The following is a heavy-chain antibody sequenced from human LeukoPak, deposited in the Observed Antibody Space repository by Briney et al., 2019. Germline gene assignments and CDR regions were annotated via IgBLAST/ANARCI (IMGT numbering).Heavy chain of an antibody. CDR1: GFTFTNYG. CDR3: AKRHGLIDTRHFDY. J-gene: IGHJ4*02. CDR2: ISSTGRTI. Sequence: GGALRLSCAGFGFTFTNYGISWVRQAPGKGLEWVSAISSTGRTIYYADSVNGRFTISRDDSKNTVYLQINSLRAEDTAVYYCAKRHGLIDTRHFDYWGQGTLVTVSS. V-gene: IGHV3-23*01. D-gene: IGHD2/OR15-2a*01.